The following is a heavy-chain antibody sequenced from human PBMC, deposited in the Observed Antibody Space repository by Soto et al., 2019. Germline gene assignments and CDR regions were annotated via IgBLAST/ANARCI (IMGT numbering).Heavy chain of an antibody. V-gene: IGHV5-10-1*01. Sequence: GESLKISCKGSGYSFAGYWITWVRQKPGKGLEWMGRIDPSDSQTYYSPSFRGHVTISATKSITTVFLQWSSLRASDAAMYYCARQIYDSDTGPNFQYYFDSWGQGTPVTVSS. J-gene: IGHJ4*02. D-gene: IGHD3-22*01. CDR1: GYSFAGYW. CDR2: IDPSDSQT. CDR3: ARQIYDSDTGPNFQYYFDS.